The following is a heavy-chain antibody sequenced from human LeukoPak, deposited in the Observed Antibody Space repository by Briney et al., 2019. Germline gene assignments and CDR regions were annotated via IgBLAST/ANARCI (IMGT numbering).Heavy chain of an antibody. CDR1: GFTFSSYA. V-gene: IGHV3-23*01. J-gene: IGHJ6*03. CDR3: AKNRGRYYHSYYMGV. D-gene: IGHD1-14*01. Sequence: GGSLRLSCATSGFTFSSYAMSWVRQTPGKGLEWVSNGGSGGSKYYADSVKGRFTISRDNSKSTVYLQMNSLTAEDTAVYYCAKNRGRYYHSYYMGVWGKGTTVIVSS. CDR2: GGSGGSK.